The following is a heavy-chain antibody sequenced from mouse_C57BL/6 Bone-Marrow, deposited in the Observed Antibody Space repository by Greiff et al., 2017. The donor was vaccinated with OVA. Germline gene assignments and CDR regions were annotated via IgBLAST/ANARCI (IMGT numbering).Heavy chain of an antibody. J-gene: IGHJ4*01. CDR3: ARGPFYAMDY. CDR1: GFTFSDYY. CDR2: INYDGSST. V-gene: IGHV5-16*01. Sequence: EVQRVESEGGLVQPGSSMKLSCTASGFTFSDYYMAWVRQVPEKGLEWVANINYDGSSTYYLDSLKSRFIISRDNAKNILYLQMSRLKSEDTATYYCARGPFYAMDYWGQGTSVTVPS.